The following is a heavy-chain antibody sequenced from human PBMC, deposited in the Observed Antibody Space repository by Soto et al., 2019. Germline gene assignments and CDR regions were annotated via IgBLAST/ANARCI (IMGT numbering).Heavy chain of an antibody. D-gene: IGHD6-19*01. Sequence: EVPLVESGGGLVQPGGSLRLSCAASGLPFSGYEMNWVCQAPGKGLEWISYISTGGNTIYYADSVKGRFTISRDNAKNSLYLQMNNLRTEDTAVYYCARTTARLAYFFDSWGQGTLVTVSS. CDR2: ISTGGNTI. CDR1: GLPFSGYE. J-gene: IGHJ4*02. V-gene: IGHV3-48*03. CDR3: ARTTARLAYFFDS.